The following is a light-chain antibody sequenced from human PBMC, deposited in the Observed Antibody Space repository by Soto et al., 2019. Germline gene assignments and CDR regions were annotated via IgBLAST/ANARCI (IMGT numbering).Light chain of an antibody. CDR2: EVS. CDR3: CSFAGSSTFPLYV. CDR1: SSDVGSYNL. J-gene: IGLJ1*01. Sequence: QSALTQPASVSGSPGQSITISCTGTSSDVGSYNLVSWYQQHPGKAPKLMIYEVSKRPSGVSNRFSGSKSGNTASLTISGLQAEDEADYYCCSFAGSSTFPLYVSGTGTKLTVL. V-gene: IGLV2-23*02.